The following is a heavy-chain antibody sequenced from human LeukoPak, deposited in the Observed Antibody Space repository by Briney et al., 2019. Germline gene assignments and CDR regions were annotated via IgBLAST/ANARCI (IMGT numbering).Heavy chain of an antibody. J-gene: IGHJ4*02. D-gene: IGHD2-2*02. CDR1: GYTFIDYY. CDR3: ATRGIGVPAAIRRDY. CDR2: VDPEDGET. Sequence: GASVKVSCKASGYTFIDYYMHWVQQAPGKGLEWMGRVDPEDGETIYAEKFQGRVTITADTSTDTAYMELSSLRSEDTAVYYCATRGIGVPAAIRRDYWGQGTLVTVSS. V-gene: IGHV1-69-2*01.